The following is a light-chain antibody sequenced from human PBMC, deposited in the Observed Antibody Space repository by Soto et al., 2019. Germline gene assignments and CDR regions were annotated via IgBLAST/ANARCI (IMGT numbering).Light chain of an antibody. Sequence: QSVLTQPASVSGSPGQSIAISCTGSSSDVGGYNYVSWYQQHSGEAPKLMIYDVSSRPSGVSDRFSGSKSGNTASLTISGLQAEDEAEYYCSSYTSSSTVIFGGGTKLTVL. J-gene: IGLJ2*01. CDR3: SSYTSSSTVI. CDR1: SSDVGGYNY. V-gene: IGLV2-14*03. CDR2: DVS.